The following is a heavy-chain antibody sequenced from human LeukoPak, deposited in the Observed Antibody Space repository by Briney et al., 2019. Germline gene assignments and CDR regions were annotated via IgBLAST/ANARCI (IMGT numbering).Heavy chain of an antibody. V-gene: IGHV3-20*04. J-gene: IGHJ3*02. CDR3: ARDYCDSSGYYYLRIGDAFDI. CDR2: LNWNGAST. D-gene: IGHD3-22*01. Sequence: GGSLRLSCAASGFTFDDYGLSWVRQVPGKGLEWVSGLNWNGASTGYADSVKGRFTISRDNAKNSLYLQMNSLRAEDTAVYYCARDYCDSSGYYYLRIGDAFDIWGQGTMVTVSS. CDR1: GFTFDDYG.